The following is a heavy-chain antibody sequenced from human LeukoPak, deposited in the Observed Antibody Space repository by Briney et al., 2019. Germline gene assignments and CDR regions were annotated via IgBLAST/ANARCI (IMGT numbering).Heavy chain of an antibody. J-gene: IGHJ5*01. Sequence: SETLSLTCAVYGGSFSGYYWSWIRQPPGKGLEWIGEINHSGSTNYNPSLTSRISISVDTSKNQFSLKLNSVTAADTALYYCARSDHSHFVNWFDSWGQGILVAVSS. CDR3: ARSDHSHFVNWFDS. D-gene: IGHD2-21*01. CDR1: GGSFSGYY. V-gene: IGHV4-34*01. CDR2: INHSGST.